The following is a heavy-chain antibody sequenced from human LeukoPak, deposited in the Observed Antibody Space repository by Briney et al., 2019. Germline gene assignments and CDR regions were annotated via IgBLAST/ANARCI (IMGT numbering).Heavy chain of an antibody. CDR2: IYTGGST. CDR1: GGSISSGSYY. J-gene: IGHJ5*02. Sequence: PSQTLSLTCTVSGGSISSGSYYWSWIRQPAGKGLEWIGRIYTGGSTNYNPSLKSRVTISVDTSKNQFSLKLSSVTAADTAVYYCARGAGGSEWPSRGWYKFDPWGQGTLVTVSS. V-gene: IGHV4-61*02. D-gene: IGHD6-19*01. CDR3: ARGAGGSEWPSRGWYKFDP.